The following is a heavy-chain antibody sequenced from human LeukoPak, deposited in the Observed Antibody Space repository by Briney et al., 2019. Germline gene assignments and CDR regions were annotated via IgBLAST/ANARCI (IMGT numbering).Heavy chain of an antibody. D-gene: IGHD3-10*01. CDR2: ISGSGGST. Sequence: GGSLRLSCAASGFTFSSYAMSWVRQAPGKGLEWVSGISGSGGSTYYADSVKGRFTISRDNSKNTLYLQMNSLRAEDTAVYYCARDYGSGSYYNYYYYYGMDVWGQGTTVTVSS. J-gene: IGHJ6*02. CDR3: ARDYGSGSYYNYYYYYGMDV. CDR1: GFTFSSYA. V-gene: IGHV3-23*01.